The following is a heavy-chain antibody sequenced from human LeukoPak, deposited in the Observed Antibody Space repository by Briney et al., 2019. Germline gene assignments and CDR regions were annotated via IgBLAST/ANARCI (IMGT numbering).Heavy chain of an antibody. Sequence: ASVKVSCKASGYTFTGYYMHWVRQAPGQGLEWMGWINPNSGGTNYAQKFQGRVTMTRDTSISTAYMELSRLRSDDTAVYYCARDRYGDYTNWFDPWGQGTLVPVSS. CDR3: ARDRYGDYTNWFDP. CDR1: GYTFTGYY. CDR2: INPNSGGT. D-gene: IGHD4-17*01. J-gene: IGHJ5*02. V-gene: IGHV1-2*02.